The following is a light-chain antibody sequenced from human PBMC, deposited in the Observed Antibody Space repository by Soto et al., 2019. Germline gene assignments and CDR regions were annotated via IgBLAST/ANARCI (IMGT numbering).Light chain of an antibody. CDR2: GAS. CDR1: QSVSSTN. Sequence: VWTQSPGTLSLSPGARATLSCRASQSVSSTNLSWYCQKPGQAPILLIYGASNRATGIPDRFSGSGSGTDVTLTISRVEPEDLAVYYCQQYGGSTMFPFVHGTQLEI. CDR3: QQYGGSTMFP. J-gene: IGKJ2*01. V-gene: IGKV3-20*01.